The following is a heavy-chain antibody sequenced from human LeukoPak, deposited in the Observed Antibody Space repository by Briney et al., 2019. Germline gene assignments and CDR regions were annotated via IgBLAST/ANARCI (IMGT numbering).Heavy chain of an antibody. J-gene: IGHJ4*02. Sequence: GGSLRLSCAASGFTFRTAWMNWVRQAPGKGLEWVGRIKSEIDGGTTDYAAPVKGRFTISRDDSKDTVYLQMNSLKTEDTAVYYCTTEGYCSGGNCYSYDYWGQGTLVTVSS. V-gene: IGHV3-15*01. CDR2: IKSEIDGGTT. D-gene: IGHD2-15*01. CDR1: GFTFRTAW. CDR3: TTEGYCSGGNCYSYDY.